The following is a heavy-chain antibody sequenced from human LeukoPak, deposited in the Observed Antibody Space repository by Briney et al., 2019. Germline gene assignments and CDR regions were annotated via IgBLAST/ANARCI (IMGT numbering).Heavy chain of an antibody. CDR2: IYTSGST. J-gene: IGHJ3*02. Sequence: PSETLSLTCTVSGGSISSYYWSWIRQLAGKGLEWIGRIYTSGSTNYNPSLKSRVTMSVDTSKNQFSLKLSSVTAADTAVYYCARVRIDYYDSSGYFAFDIWGQGTMVTVSS. CDR1: GGSISSYY. CDR3: ARVRIDYYDSSGYFAFDI. D-gene: IGHD3-22*01. V-gene: IGHV4-4*07.